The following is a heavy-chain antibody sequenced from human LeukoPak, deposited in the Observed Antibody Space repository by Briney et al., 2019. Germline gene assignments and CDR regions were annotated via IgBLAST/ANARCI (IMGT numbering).Heavy chain of an antibody. CDR3: TSQWELRY. D-gene: IGHD1-26*01. V-gene: IGHV3-53*01. J-gene: IGHJ4*02. CDR1: GFTLSSNY. CDR2: IYSGVTT. Sequence: GRSLRLSWAVSGFTLSSNYMDWVRQAPEGGLEWVSVIYSGVTTYYADSVKGGFTIYTDNYKNTLYLQTNSLRAEDTAVYYCTSQWELRYWGQGPLVTVSS.